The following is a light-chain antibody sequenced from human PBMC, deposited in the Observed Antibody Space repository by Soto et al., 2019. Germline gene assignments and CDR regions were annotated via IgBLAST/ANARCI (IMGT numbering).Light chain of an antibody. V-gene: IGKV3-15*01. CDR3: QQGHNWPLT. CDR1: QSISTE. J-gene: IGKJ2*01. CDR2: SAS. Sequence: EIVMTQSPATLYVSPGERATLSCRASQSISTELAWYQQKPGQPPRLLIYSASTRATGVPARFTGSGSGSEFTLTFSGLQSEDFAVYYCQQGHNWPLTFGQGTRLEI.